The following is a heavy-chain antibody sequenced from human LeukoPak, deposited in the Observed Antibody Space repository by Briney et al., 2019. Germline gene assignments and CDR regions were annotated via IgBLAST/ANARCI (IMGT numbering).Heavy chain of an antibody. CDR1: GFTFSSYW. V-gene: IGHV3-74*01. CDR2: INTDGSST. CDR3: ARAQTCGGDCYSAFDI. J-gene: IGHJ3*02. D-gene: IGHD2-21*01. Sequence: GGSLRLSCAASGFTFSSYWMHWVRQAPGKGLVWVSRINTDGSSTTYADSVKGRFTISRDNAKNTLYLQMNSLRAEDTAVYYCARAQTCGGDCYSAFDIWGQGTMVTVSS.